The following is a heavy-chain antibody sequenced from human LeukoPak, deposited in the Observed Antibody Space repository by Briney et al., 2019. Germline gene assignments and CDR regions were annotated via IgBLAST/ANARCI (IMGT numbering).Heavy chain of an antibody. J-gene: IGHJ6*02. CDR1: GYTLTELS. CDR3: ATVGGSGRTYYYGMDV. Sequence: ASVKVSCKVSGYTLTELSMHWVRQAPGKGLEWMGGFDPEDGETIYAQKFQGRVTMTEDTSTDTAYMELSSLRSEDTAVYYCATVGGSGRTYYYGMDVWGQGTTVTVSS. V-gene: IGHV1-24*01. CDR2: FDPEDGET. D-gene: IGHD3-10*01.